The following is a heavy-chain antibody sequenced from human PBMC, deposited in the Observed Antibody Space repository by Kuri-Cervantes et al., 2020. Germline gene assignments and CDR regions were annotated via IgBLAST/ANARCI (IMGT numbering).Heavy chain of an antibody. J-gene: IGHJ4*02. CDR3: ARDKGSGPVYLDY. Sequence: GGSLRLSCAASGFTFSSYAMHWVRQAPGKGLEWVAVIWYDGSNKYYADSVKCRFTISRDNSKNTLYLQMNSMRAEDTAVYYCARDKGSGPVYLDYWGQGTLVTVSS. V-gene: IGHV3-33*08. CDR1: GFTFSSYA. CDR2: IWYDGSNK. D-gene: IGHD3-10*01.